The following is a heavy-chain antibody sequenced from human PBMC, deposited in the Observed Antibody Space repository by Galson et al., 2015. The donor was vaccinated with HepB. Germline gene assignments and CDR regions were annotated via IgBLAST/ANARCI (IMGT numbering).Heavy chain of an antibody. D-gene: IGHD3-3*01. CDR1: GFTFSSYS. J-gene: IGHJ6*02. Sequence: SLRLSCAASGFTFSSYSMNWVRQAPGKGLEWVSYISSSSSTIYYADSVKGRFTISRDNAKNSLYLQMNSLRDEDTAVYYCARDPSYDDSGYYYYGMDVWGQGTTVTVSS. V-gene: IGHV3-48*02. CDR3: ARDPSYDDSGYYYYGMDV. CDR2: ISSSSSTI.